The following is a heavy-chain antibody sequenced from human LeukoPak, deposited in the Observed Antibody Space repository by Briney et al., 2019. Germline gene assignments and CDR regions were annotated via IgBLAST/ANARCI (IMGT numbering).Heavy chain of an antibody. D-gene: IGHD1-26*01. CDR2: ISSDGSNA. Sequence: PGGSLRLSCAASGFTFSSYEMNWVRQAPGKGLEWVEVISSDGSNADYADSVKGRFTISRGNSKSTLYLQMNSLRAEDTAVYYCAKGSPQFDFWGQGTLVTVSS. CDR3: AKGSPQFDF. CDR1: GFTFSSYE. V-gene: IGHV3-30*18. J-gene: IGHJ4*02.